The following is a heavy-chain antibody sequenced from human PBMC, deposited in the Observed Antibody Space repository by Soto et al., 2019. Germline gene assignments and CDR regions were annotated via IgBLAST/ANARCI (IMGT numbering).Heavy chain of an antibody. D-gene: IGHD3-22*01. J-gene: IGHJ4*02. CDR2: ISSSSSYI. V-gene: IGHV3-21*01. Sequence: EVQLVESGGGLVKPGGSLRLSCAASGFTFSSYSMNWVCQAPGKGLEWVSSISSSSSYIYYADSVKGRFTISRDNAKNSLYLQMNSLRAEDTAVYYCARGTSDYYDSSGYHDYWGQGTLVTVSS. CDR3: ARGTSDYYDSSGYHDY. CDR1: GFTFSSYS.